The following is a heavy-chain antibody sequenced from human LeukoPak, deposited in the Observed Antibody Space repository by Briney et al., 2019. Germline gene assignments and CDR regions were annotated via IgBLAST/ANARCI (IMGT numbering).Heavy chain of an antibody. Sequence: ASVKVSCNASGYTFTSYGIIWVRQAPGQGLEWMVWISAYNGNTNYAQKLQGRVTMTTDTSTSAAYMELRSLRSDDTAVYYCARGEAARTYYYYGMDVWGQGTTVTVSS. D-gene: IGHD6-6*01. CDR1: GYTFTSYG. V-gene: IGHV1-18*01. CDR3: ARGEAARTYYYYGMDV. J-gene: IGHJ6*02. CDR2: ISAYNGNT.